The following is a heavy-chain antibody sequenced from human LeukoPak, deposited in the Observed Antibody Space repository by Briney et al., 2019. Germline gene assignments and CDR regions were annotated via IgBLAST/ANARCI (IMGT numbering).Heavy chain of an antibody. V-gene: IGHV4-34*01. D-gene: IGHD3-10*01. J-gene: IGHJ6*03. CDR3: ARALPGRYYYYMDV. CDR1: GGSFSGYY. Sequence: SETLSLTCAVYGGSFSGYYWSWIRQPPGKGLEWIGEINHSGSTNYNPSLKSRVTISVDTSKNQFPLKLSSVTAADTAVYYCARALPGRYYYYMDVWGKGTTVTVSS. CDR2: INHSGST.